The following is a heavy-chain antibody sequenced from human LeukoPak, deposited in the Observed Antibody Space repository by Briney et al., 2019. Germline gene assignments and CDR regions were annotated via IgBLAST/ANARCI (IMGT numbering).Heavy chain of an antibody. CDR3: AKPMVGGTIDMVSDS. CDR2: FRQSGLVP. D-gene: IGHD6-19*01. V-gene: IGHV3-23*01. J-gene: IGHJ4*02. CDR1: GFTFSTYA. Sequence: GGSLRLSCAASGFTFSTYAMTWVRQAPGKGLEGVSSFRQSGLVPYYADSVKGRFTISGDNSRSTLYLQMDSLTADDTAVYYCAKPMVGGTIDMVSDSWGQGTLVTVSS.